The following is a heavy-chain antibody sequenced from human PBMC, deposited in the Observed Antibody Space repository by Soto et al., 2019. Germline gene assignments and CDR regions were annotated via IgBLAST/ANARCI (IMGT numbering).Heavy chain of an antibody. D-gene: IGHD3-3*01. CDR3: ARRDRTIFGVVTCNWFDP. Sequence: QVQLVQSGAEVKKPGASVKVSCKASGYTFTSYGISWERQAPGQGLEGMGWISAYNGNTNYAQKLQGRVTMTTDTSTSTAYMELRSLRSDDTAVYYCARRDRTIFGVVTCNWFDPWGQGTLVTVSS. CDR1: GYTFTSYG. V-gene: IGHV1-18*01. CDR2: ISAYNGNT. J-gene: IGHJ5*02.